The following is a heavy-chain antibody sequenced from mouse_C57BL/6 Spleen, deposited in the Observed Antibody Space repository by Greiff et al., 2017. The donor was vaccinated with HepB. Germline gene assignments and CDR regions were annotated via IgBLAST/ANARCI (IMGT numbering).Heavy chain of an antibody. CDR2: IDPSDSYT. CDR1: GYTFTSYW. Sequence: VQLQQSGAELVMPGASVKLSCKASGYTFTSYWMHWVKQRPGQGLEWIGEIDPSDSYTNYNQKFKGKSTLPVDKSSSTSYMQLSSLTSADSAVYYCARQLRSAWFAYWGQGTLVTVSA. CDR3: ARQLRSAWFAY. J-gene: IGHJ3*01. V-gene: IGHV1-69*01. D-gene: IGHD3-2*02.